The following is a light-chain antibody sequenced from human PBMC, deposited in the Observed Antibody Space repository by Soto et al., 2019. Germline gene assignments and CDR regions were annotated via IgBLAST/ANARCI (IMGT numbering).Light chain of an antibody. CDR3: SSHAGSNSLL. J-gene: IGLJ2*01. Sequence: QSVLTQPPSASGSPGQSVTISCTGTSSDVGGYKYVSWYQQHPGKAPKLMIYEVTKRPSGVPDRFSGSKSGNTASLTVSGLQAEDEADYYCSSHAGSNSLLFGGGTKVTVL. CDR2: EVT. CDR1: SSDVGGYKY. V-gene: IGLV2-8*01.